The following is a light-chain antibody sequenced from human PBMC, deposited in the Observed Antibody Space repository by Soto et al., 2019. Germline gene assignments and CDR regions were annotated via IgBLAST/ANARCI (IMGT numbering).Light chain of an antibody. CDR1: SSDVGGYNY. J-gene: IGLJ2*01. CDR3: SSYTRSSTLHVV. V-gene: IGLV2-14*01. CDR2: DVS. Sequence: QSALTQPASVSGSPGQSITISCTGTSSDVGGYNYVSWYQQHPGKAPKLMIYDVSNRPSGVSNRFSGSKSGNTASLTISGLQAEDEADYSCSSYTRSSTLHVVFGGGTKLTVL.